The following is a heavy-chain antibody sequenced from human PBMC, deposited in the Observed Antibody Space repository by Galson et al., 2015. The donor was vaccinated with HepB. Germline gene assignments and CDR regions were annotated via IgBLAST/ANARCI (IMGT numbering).Heavy chain of an antibody. D-gene: IGHD3-10*01. V-gene: IGHV4-34*01. Sequence: ETLSLTCAVYGGSFRDNYWTWIRQPPGKGLEWIGEINHHGTTKYNPSLRSRVTMSVDPSKSQFSLKLQSLTAADTAIYYCAIVQIRGFIKLYYYGVDVWGQGTTVTVSS. CDR3: AIVQIRGFIKLYYYGVDV. CDR1: GGSFRDNY. CDR2: INHHGTT. J-gene: IGHJ6*02.